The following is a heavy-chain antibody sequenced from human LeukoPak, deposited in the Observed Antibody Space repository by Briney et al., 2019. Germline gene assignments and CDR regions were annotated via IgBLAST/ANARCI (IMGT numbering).Heavy chain of an antibody. CDR3: AKDAYRRFSFSYNMDS. D-gene: IGHD5-18*01. Sequence: ASVKVSCKASGYTVTGHYLHWVRQAPGQGLEWMGWINPNSGVTNYAQKFQGRVTMTRDTSINTAYMELHSLTSDDTAMYYCAKDAYRRFSFSYNMDSWGQGTLVTVSS. J-gene: IGHJ4*02. CDR1: GYTVTGHY. V-gene: IGHV1-2*02. CDR2: INPNSGVT.